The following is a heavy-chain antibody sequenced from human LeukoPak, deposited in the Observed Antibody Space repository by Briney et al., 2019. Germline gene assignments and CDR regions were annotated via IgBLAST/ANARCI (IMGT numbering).Heavy chain of an antibody. CDR2: ISYDGSNK. J-gene: IGHJ4*02. Sequence: GRSLRLSCAASGFTFSNYAMHWVRPAPGKGLEWVAVISYDGSNKYYADSVKGRFTISRDNSKNTLYLQMNSLRAKDTAVYYCANRPSGYYYDGYYWGQGTLVTVSS. V-gene: IGHV3-30-3*01. D-gene: IGHD3-22*01. CDR1: GFTFSNYA. CDR3: ANRPSGYYYDGYY.